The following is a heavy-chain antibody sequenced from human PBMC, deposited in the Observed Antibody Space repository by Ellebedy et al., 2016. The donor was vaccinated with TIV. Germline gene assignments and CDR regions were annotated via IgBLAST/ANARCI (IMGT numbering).Heavy chain of an antibody. CDR1: GGTFSSYA. D-gene: IGHD1-26*01. V-gene: IGHV1-69*13. Sequence: ASVKVSCKASGGTFSSYAISWVRQAPGHGLEWMGGIIPIFGTANYAQKFQGRVTITADESTSTAYMELSSLRSEDTAVYYCAREKSEGGLPPSFDPWGQGTLVTVSS. CDR2: IIPIFGTA. J-gene: IGHJ5*02. CDR3: AREKSEGGLPPSFDP.